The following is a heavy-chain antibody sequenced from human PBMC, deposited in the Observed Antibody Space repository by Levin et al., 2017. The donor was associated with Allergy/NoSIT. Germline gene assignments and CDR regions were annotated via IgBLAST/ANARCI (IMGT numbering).Heavy chain of an antibody. CDR1: GFTFNNYW. J-gene: IGHJ4*02. Sequence: ASETLSLTCAASGFTFNNYWMTWVRQAPGKGLEWVANIKQDGSEKYYVDSVKGRFTISRDNAKNSLYLQMNSLRAEDTAVYYCASWTGRDYWGQGTLVTVSS. V-gene: IGHV3-7*03. CDR2: IKQDGSEK. D-gene: IGHD3-10*01. CDR3: ASWTGRDY.